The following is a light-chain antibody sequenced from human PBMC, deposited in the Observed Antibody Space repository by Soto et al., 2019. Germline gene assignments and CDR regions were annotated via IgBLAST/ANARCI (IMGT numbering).Light chain of an antibody. Sequence: DIKMTQSPSSVSASVGDRVTITCRASQSISMWLGWYQHRPGKAPKLLIYAASSLQSGVPSRFSGSVSGTDFTLTITSLQPEDFASYYLQQAHSFTYTCVQGTKLRIK. CDR3: QQAHSFTYT. CDR2: AAS. CDR1: QSISMW. V-gene: IGKV1D-12*01. J-gene: IGKJ2*01.